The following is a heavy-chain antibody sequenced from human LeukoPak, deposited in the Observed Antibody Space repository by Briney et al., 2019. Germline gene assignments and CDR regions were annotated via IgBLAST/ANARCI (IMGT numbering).Heavy chain of an antibody. Sequence: SVKVSCKASGGTFSSYAISWVRQAPGQGLEWMGRIIPIFGTANYAQKFQGRVTITTDESTSTACTELSSLRSEDTAVYYCARLGIAYYYDSSGINDAFDIWGQGTMVTVSS. D-gene: IGHD3-22*01. CDR2: IIPIFGTA. CDR3: ARLGIAYYYDSSGINDAFDI. V-gene: IGHV1-69*05. J-gene: IGHJ3*02. CDR1: GGTFSSYA.